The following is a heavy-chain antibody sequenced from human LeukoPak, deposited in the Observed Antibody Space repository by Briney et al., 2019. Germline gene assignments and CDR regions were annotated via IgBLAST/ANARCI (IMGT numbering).Heavy chain of an antibody. Sequence: TSETLSLTCTVSGGSISSYYWGWIRQPPGKGLEWIGSIYHSGSTYYNPSLKSRVTISVDTSKNQFSLKLSSVTAADTAVYYCARALRDGYNYDYYYYMDVWGKGTTVTVSS. D-gene: IGHD5-24*01. CDR1: GGSISSYY. CDR2: IYHSGST. CDR3: ARALRDGYNYDYYYYMDV. J-gene: IGHJ6*03. V-gene: IGHV4-38-2*02.